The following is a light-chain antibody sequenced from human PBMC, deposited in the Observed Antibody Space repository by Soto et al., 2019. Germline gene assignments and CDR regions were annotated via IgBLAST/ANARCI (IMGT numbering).Light chain of an antibody. J-gene: IGKJ4*01. V-gene: IGKV1-5*01. CDR1: QSIITW. CDR3: QQYHIYPLT. CDR2: DAS. Sequence: DIQMTQSPSTLPASVGDRVTITCRASQSIITWLAWFQQAPGKAPKILIYDASSLKSGVPSRFSGSGSGTEFTLTISSLQPDDFATYYCQQYHIYPLTFGGGTKVEI.